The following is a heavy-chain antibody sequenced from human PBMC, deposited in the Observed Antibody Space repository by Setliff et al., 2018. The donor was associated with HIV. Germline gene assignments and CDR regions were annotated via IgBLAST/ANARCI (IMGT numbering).Heavy chain of an antibody. J-gene: IGHJ4*02. V-gene: IGHV4-38-2*01. CDR3: ARHAAGPDGPFDY. D-gene: IGHD2-2*01. CDR1: GFTFTNYG. CDR2: VYHTGST. Sequence: PGGSLRLSCAASGFTFTNYGMSWVRQAPGKGLEWIVNVYHTGSTYYNPSLKSRVTITVDTSKNQFSLKLSSVIAADTAVYYCARHAAGPDGPFDYWGQGTLVTVSS.